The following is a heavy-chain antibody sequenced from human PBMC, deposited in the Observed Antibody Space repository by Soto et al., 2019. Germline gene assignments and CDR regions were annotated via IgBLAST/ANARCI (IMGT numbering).Heavy chain of an antibody. CDR2: IYYSGST. J-gene: IGHJ3*02. Sequence: QVQLQESGPGLVKPSETLSLTCTVSGGSISDSYWSWIRQPPGKGLEWIGYIYYSGSTNYNPSLKTRVTMSVDTSKNQFSLRLSSVTAADTAVYYCASLGVRGWYDAFDIWGQGTMVTVSS. CDR3: ASLGVRGWYDAFDI. CDR1: GGSISDSY. D-gene: IGHD6-19*01. V-gene: IGHV4-59*01.